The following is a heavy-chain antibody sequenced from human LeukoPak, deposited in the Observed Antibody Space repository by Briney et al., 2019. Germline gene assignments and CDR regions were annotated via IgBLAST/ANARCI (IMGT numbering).Heavy chain of an antibody. Sequence: ASVKVSCKVSGSTLTELSMHWVRQAPGKGLEWMGGFDPEDGETIYAQKFQGRVTMTEDTSTDTAYMELSSLRSEDTAVYYCATDLNSGSYPGYWGQGTLVTVSS. CDR3: ATDLNSGSYPGY. J-gene: IGHJ4*02. D-gene: IGHD1-26*01. CDR1: GSTLTELS. V-gene: IGHV1-24*01. CDR2: FDPEDGET.